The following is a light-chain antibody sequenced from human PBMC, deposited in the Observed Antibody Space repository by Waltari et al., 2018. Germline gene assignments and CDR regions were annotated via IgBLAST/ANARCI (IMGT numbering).Light chain of an antibody. CDR2: GAS. CDR1: HSVFYSSAENHY. J-gene: IGKJ2*01. CDR3: QQYYSAPPNT. V-gene: IGKV4-1*01. Sequence: DIVMTQSPPFLALSLGERATINCTSSHSVFYSSAENHYIAWYQQKPGRPLKLLIYGASTRAARVPARFRGRGSVTHFTLTIDSLPAEDVAVYYCQQYYSAPPNTFVRGTKLDLK.